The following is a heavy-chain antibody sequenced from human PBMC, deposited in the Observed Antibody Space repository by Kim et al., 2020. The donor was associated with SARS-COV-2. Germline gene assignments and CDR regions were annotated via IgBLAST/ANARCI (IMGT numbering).Heavy chain of an antibody. Sequence: GYAQKFQGRVTMTRNTSISTAYMELSSLRSEDTAVYYCARDHLWGDAFDIWGQGTMVTVSS. J-gene: IGHJ3*02. V-gene: IGHV1-8*01. CDR3: ARDHLWGDAFDI. D-gene: IGHD3-10*01.